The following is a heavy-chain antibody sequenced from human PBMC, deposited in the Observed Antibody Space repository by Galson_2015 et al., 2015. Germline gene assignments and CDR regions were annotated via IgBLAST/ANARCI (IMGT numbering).Heavy chain of an antibody. D-gene: IGHD2-15*01. CDR2: ISSSSSYI. V-gene: IGHV3-21*01. J-gene: IGHJ4*02. CDR3: ARGGVVAATPGDY. Sequence: SLRLSCAASGFTFSSYSMNWVRQAPGKGLEWVSSISSSSSYIYYADSVKGRFTISRDNAKNSLYLQTNSLRAEDTAVYYCARGGVVAATPGDYWGQGTLVTVSS. CDR1: GFTFSSYS.